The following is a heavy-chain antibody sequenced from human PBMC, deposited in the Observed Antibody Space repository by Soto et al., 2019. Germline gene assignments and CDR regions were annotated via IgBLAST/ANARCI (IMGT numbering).Heavy chain of an antibody. V-gene: IGHV1-3*01. J-gene: IGHJ3*02. CDR3: ARDLGYCSSTSCYLDAFDI. D-gene: IGHD2-2*01. CDR2: INAGNGHT. CDR1: GYTFTSYA. Sequence: QVQLVQSGAEVKKPGASVKVSCKASGYTFTSYAMHWVRQAPGQRLEWMGWINAGNGHTKYSQKFQGRVTITRDTSASTAYMELSSLRSEDTAVYYCARDLGYCSSTSCYLDAFDIGGQGTMVTVAS.